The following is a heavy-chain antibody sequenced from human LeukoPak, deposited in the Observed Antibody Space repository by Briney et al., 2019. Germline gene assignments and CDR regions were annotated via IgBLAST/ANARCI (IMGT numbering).Heavy chain of an antibody. J-gene: IGHJ4*02. V-gene: IGHV4-4*02. CDR1: GGSISSRNW. CDR3: ARDNYYDSSGSDY. CDR2: IYHSGST. Sequence: SETLSLTCAVSGGSISSRNWWSWVRQPPGKGVEWIGEIYHSGSTNYNPSLKSRVTISVDKSKNQFSLKLSSVTAADTAVYYCARDNYYDSSGSDYWGQGTLVTVSS. D-gene: IGHD3-22*01.